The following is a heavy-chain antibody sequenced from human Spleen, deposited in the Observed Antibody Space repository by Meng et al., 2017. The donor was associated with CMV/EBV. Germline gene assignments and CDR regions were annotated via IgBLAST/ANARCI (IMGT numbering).Heavy chain of an antibody. J-gene: IGHJ4*02. CDR3: ARVFLSDRPAAVDY. Sequence: ASVKVSCKASGYTFTSYGISWVRQAPGQGLEWMGWISAYNGNTNYAQKLQGRVTMTTDTSTSTVYMELSSLRSEDTAVYYCARVFLSDRPAAVDYWGQGTLVTVSS. D-gene: IGHD2-2*01. V-gene: IGHV1-18*01. CDR1: GYTFTSYG. CDR2: ISAYNGNT.